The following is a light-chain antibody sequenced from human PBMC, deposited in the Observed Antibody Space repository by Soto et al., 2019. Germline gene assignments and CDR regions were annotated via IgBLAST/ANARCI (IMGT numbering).Light chain of an antibody. Sequence: QAVVTQEPSLTVSPGGTVTLTCASSAGAVTSGHYPYWFQQKPGQAPVTLIDDTNNRDSCTPARFSGALLGGKAALNLSGAQPEDEADYYCLLSYSRTRGVFGTGTKVTVL. CDR1: AGAVTSGHY. CDR2: DTN. CDR3: LLSYSRTRGV. V-gene: IGLV7-46*01. J-gene: IGLJ1*01.